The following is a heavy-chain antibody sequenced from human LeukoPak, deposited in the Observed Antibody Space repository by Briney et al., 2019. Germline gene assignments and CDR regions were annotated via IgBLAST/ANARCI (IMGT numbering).Heavy chain of an antibody. D-gene: IGHD6-13*01. CDR3: ARGRPSSSWIQNWFDP. Sequence: ASVKVSCKASGYTFTSYDINWVRQATGQGLEWMGWMNPNSGNIGYAQKFQGRVTMTRNTSISTAYMELSSLRSEDTAVYYCARGRPSSSWIQNWFDPWGQGTLVTVSS. CDR2: MNPNSGNI. V-gene: IGHV1-8*01. CDR1: GYTFTSYD. J-gene: IGHJ5*02.